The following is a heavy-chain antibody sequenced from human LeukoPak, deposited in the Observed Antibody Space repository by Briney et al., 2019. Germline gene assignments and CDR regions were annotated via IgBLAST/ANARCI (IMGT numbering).Heavy chain of an antibody. V-gene: IGHV3-30-3*01. CDR1: GFTFSSYA. D-gene: IGHD3-3*01. CDR3: AKDPPPDFWSGYYFSFYFDY. CDR2: ISYDGSNK. J-gene: IGHJ4*02. Sequence: GGSLRLSCAASGFTFSSYAMHWVRQAPGKGLEWVAVISYDGSNKYYADSVKGRFTISRDNAKNSLYLQMNSLRAEDTAVYYCAKDPPPDFWSGYYFSFYFDYWGQGTLVTVSS.